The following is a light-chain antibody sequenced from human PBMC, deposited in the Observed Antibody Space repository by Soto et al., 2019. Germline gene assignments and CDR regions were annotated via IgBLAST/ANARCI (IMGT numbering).Light chain of an antibody. J-gene: IGKJ4*01. V-gene: IGKV1D-8*01. CDR2: AAS. CDR3: QQYYSIPT. Sequence: VIWMTQSPSLLSASTGDRVTISCRMSQGIISYLAWYQQKPGKAPELLLYAASTLQSGVPSRFSGSGSGTDFTLTIRCLQTGEFATYYCQQYYSIPTFGGGTKVEIK. CDR1: QGIISY.